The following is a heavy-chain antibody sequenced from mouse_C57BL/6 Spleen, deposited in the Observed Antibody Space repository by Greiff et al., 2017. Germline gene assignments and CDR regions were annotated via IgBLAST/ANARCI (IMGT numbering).Heavy chain of an antibody. CDR1: GYAFSSYW. Sequence: QVQLQQSGAELVKPGASVKISCKASGYAFSSYWMNWVKQRPGKGLEWIGQIYTGDGDTNYNGKFKGKATLTADKSSSTAYIQLSSLTSEDAAVYFGARKKENYFDYWGQGTTLTVSS. J-gene: IGHJ2*01. CDR2: IYTGDGDT. V-gene: IGHV1-80*01. CDR3: ARKKENYFDY.